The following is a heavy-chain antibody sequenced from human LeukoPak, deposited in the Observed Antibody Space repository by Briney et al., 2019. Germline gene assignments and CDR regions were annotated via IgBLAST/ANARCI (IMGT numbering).Heavy chain of an antibody. V-gene: IGHV4-39*01. Sequence: SETLSLTCTVYGGSITSSNYYWGWIRQPPGKGLVWLGGFYYSGSTNYNPSLKSRVTISVDPSKTQFSLKLSSVTAADTAVYYCVYYYGSGSVEYWGQGTLVTVSS. CDR1: GGSITSSNYY. D-gene: IGHD3-10*01. CDR3: VYYYGSGSVEY. J-gene: IGHJ4*02. CDR2: FYYSGST.